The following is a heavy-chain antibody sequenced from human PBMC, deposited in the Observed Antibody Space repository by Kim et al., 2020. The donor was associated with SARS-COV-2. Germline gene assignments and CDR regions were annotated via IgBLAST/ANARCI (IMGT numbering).Heavy chain of an antibody. D-gene: IGHD3-10*01. Sequence: SETLSLTCAVYGGSFSGYYWSWIRQPPGKGLEWIGEINHSGSTNYNPSLKSRVTISVDTSKNQFSLKLSSVTAADTAVYYCAREPKTNYYGSGENGGEFDYWGQGTLVTVSS. J-gene: IGHJ4*02. CDR1: GGSFSGYY. CDR3: AREPKTNYYGSGENGGEFDY. CDR2: INHSGST. V-gene: IGHV4-34*01.